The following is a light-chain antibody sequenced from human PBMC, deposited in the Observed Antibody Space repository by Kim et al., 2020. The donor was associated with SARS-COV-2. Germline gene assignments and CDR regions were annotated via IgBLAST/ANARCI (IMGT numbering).Light chain of an antibody. CDR2: EDP. V-gene: IGLV6-57*01. CDR1: NP. J-gene: IGLJ3*02. Sequence: NPLPWYPPRPGTSPTTVIYEDPLRASGVPDRFSGSIDSSSPSASLTISGLKTDSSADYYCQSYDSRFWVFGGGTQLTVL. CDR3: QSYDSRFWV.